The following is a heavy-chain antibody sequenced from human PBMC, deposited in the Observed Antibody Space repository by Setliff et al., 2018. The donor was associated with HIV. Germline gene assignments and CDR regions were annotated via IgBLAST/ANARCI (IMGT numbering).Heavy chain of an antibody. V-gene: IGHV4-34*01. CDR3: ARDPSSSGWSEGLYYFDS. Sequence: ETLSLTCAVYGGSLSDHYWSWIRQLPGKGLEWIGEINHSGSTNYNPSLRSRVSISVDTSKNQFSLRLSSVTAADTAVYYCARDPSSSGWSEGLYYFDSWGRGTLVTVSS. CDR2: INHSGST. D-gene: IGHD6-19*01. J-gene: IGHJ4*02. CDR1: GGSLSDHY.